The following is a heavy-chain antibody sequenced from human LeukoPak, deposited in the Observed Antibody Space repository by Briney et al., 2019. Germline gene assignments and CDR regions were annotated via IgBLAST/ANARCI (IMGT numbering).Heavy chain of an antibody. CDR2: IKQDGSKK. J-gene: IGHJ4*02. Sequence: GGSLRLSCVASGFPFSSYWMTWVRQAPGKGLEWVANIKQDGSKKSYVDSVKGRFTISRDNAKNTLYLQMNSLRAEDTAVYYCLRDLNWSLDQWGQGTLVTVSS. V-gene: IGHV3-7*01. D-gene: IGHD1-20*01. CDR3: LRDLNWSLDQ. CDR1: GFPFSSYW.